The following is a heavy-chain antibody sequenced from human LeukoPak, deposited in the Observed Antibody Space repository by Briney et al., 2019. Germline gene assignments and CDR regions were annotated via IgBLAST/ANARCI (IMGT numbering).Heavy chain of an antibody. Sequence: ASVKVSCKASGYTFTGYYMHWVRQAPGQGIEWMGWINPNSGGTNYAQKFQGRVTMTRDTSISTAYMELSRLRSDDTAVYYCARPTYYYDSSGYYRVTPDAFDIWGQGTMVTVSS. J-gene: IGHJ3*02. CDR3: ARPTYYYDSSGYYRVTPDAFDI. V-gene: IGHV1-2*02. CDR2: INPNSGGT. CDR1: GYTFTGYY. D-gene: IGHD3-22*01.